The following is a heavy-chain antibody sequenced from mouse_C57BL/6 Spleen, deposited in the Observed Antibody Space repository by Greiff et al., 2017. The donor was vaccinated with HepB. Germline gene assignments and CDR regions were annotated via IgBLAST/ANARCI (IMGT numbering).Heavy chain of an antibody. CDR3: ARWTTVVATYYWYFDV. CDR2: IYPGDGDT. Sequence: QVQLQQSGPELVKPGASVKISCKASGYAFSSSWMNWVKQRPGKGLEWIGRIYPGDGDTNYNGKFKGKATLTADKSSSTAYMQLSSLTSEDSAVYFCARWTTVVATYYWYFDVWGTGTTVTVSS. CDR1: GYAFSSSW. V-gene: IGHV1-82*01. D-gene: IGHD1-1*01. J-gene: IGHJ1*03.